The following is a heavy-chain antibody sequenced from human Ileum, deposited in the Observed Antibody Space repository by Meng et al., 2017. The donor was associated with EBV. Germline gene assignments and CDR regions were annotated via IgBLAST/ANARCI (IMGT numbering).Heavy chain of an antibody. J-gene: IGHJ5*02. CDR2: KYHSGST. CDR3: ARRGGYDILTPVGWFDP. CDR1: VGSISSSGNY. V-gene: IGHV4-30-4*01. D-gene: IGHD3-9*01. Sequence: GPGAVRPSQTLSLTCVVSVGSISSSGNYWSGLRQPPGKGLEWIGYKYHSGSTYYNPSLKSRVTMSVDTSRNQFSLKLSSVTAADTAVYYCARRGGYDILTPVGWFDPWGQGTLVTVSS.